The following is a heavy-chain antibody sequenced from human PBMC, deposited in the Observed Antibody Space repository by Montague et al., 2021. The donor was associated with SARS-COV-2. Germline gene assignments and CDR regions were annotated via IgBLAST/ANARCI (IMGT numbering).Heavy chain of an antibody. CDR3: ARGARQGYGFRLGSFDY. CDR2: INHSGST. CDR1: GGSSSGYY. V-gene: IGHV4-34*01. D-gene: IGHD3-10*01. Sequence: SETLSLTCAVYGGSSSGYYWNWIRQPPGKGLEWIGEINHSGSTNYNPSLKSRATMSVDTSKNQFSLKLSSVTAADTAVYYCARGARQGYGFRLGSFDYWGQGTLVTVSS. J-gene: IGHJ4*02.